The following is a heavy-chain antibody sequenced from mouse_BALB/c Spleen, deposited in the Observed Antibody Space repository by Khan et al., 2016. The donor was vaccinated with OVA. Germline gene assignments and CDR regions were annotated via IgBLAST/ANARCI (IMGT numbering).Heavy chain of an antibody. Sequence: EVQLQESGPGLVKPSQSLSLTCTVTGYSITSGYAWNWIRQFPGNKLEWMGYISYSGGTSYNPSLKSRISITRDTSKNQFFLQLNSVTTEDTATYYCARGNYYGYYVDYWGQGTPLTGSS. J-gene: IGHJ2*01. D-gene: IGHD1-1*01. V-gene: IGHV3-2*02. CDR1: GYSITSGYA. CDR2: ISYSGGT. CDR3: ARGNYYGYYVDY.